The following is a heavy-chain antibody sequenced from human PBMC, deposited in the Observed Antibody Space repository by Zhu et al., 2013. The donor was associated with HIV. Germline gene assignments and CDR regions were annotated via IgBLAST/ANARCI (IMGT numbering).Heavy chain of an antibody. D-gene: IGHD6-19*01. CDR1: GFTFSSSA. J-gene: IGHJ4*02. V-gene: IGHV3-30-3*01. Sequence: QVQLVESGGGLVQPGRSLRLSCAASGFTFSSSAMNWVRQAPGKGLEWVAVISYDGTNKYYGDSVKGRFTISRDNSKTTLYLQMSSLRAEDTAVYYCAKPSKGDSSGWLAHFDYVGPGEPWSPSPQ. CDR3: AKPSKGDSSGWLAHFDY. CDR2: ISYDGTNK.